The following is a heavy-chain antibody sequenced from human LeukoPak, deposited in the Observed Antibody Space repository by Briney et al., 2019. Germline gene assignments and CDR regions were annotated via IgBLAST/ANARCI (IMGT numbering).Heavy chain of an antibody. D-gene: IGHD5-12*01. CDR3: ASGVDIVAPYDY. V-gene: IGHV1-69*06. J-gene: IGHJ4*02. CDR1: GGTFSSYA. CDR2: IIPIFGTA. Sequence: GASVKVSCKASGGTFSSYAISWVRQAPGQGLEWMGGIIPIFGTANYAQKFQGRVTITADKSTSTAYMEPSSLRSEDTAVYYCASGVDIVAPYDYWGQGTLVTVSS.